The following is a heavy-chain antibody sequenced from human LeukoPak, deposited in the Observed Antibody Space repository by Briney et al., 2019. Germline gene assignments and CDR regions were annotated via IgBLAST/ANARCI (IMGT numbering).Heavy chain of an antibody. V-gene: IGHV4-59*11. CDR3: ARGRQWLANEFDY. J-gene: IGHJ4*02. CDR2: IYYSGST. CDR1: GGSISSHY. Sequence: SETLSLTCTVSGGSISSHYWSWIRQPPGKGLEWIGYIYYSGSTNYNPSLKSRVTTSVDTSKNQFSLRLSSVTAADTAVYYCARGRQWLANEFDYWGQGTLVTVSS. D-gene: IGHD6-19*01.